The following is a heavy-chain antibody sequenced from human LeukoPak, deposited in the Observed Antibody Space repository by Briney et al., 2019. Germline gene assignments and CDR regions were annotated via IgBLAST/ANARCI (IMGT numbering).Heavy chain of an antibody. J-gene: IGHJ4*02. V-gene: IGHV1-2*06. CDR1: GYTFTVYY. D-gene: IGHD2-2*01. CDR3: ARVVPAAERDY. Sequence: ASVTVSCKASGYTFTVYYMHWVRQAPGQGLEWMGRINPNSGGTNYAQKFQGRVTMTRDTSISTAYMELSRLRSDDTAVYYCARVVPAAERDYWGQGTLVTVSS. CDR2: INPNSGGT.